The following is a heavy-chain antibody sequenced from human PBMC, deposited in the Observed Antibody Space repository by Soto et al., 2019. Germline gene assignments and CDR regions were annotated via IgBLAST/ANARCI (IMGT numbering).Heavy chain of an antibody. J-gene: IGHJ4*02. CDR2: INHSGST. CDR3: ARSTGDSSFGFDY. CDR1: GGSFSGYY. Sequence: QVQLQQWGAGLLKPSETLSLTCAVYGGSFSGYYWSWIRQPPGKGLEWIGEINHSGSTDYNPSLKSRVIISVDTSQNQFSMKLSSVTAADTAVYYCARSTGDSSFGFDYWGQGTLVTVSS. D-gene: IGHD2-2*01. V-gene: IGHV4-34*01.